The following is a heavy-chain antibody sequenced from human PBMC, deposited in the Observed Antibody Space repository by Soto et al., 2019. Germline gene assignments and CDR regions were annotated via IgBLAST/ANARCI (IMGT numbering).Heavy chain of an antibody. CDR2: MNPNSGNT. D-gene: IGHD5-12*01. Sequence: ASVKVSCKASGYTFTRYDINWVRQATGQGLEWMGWMNPNSGNTGYAQKFQGRVTRTRKTSLSTAYMELSSLRSEDTAVYYCARDGALGYSGYDSNYYYYMDVWGKGTTVTVSS. CDR1: GYTFTRYD. J-gene: IGHJ6*03. V-gene: IGHV1-8*01. CDR3: ARDGALGYSGYDSNYYYYMDV.